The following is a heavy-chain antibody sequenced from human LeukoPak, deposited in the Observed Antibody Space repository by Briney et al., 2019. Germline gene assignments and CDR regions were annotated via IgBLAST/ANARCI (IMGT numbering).Heavy chain of an antibody. J-gene: IGHJ4*02. V-gene: IGHV1-2*02. CDR1: GYTFTGYY. CDR3: ARDLTIFGVVITPADFDY. CDR2: INPNSGGT. Sequence: AASVKVSCTASGYTFTGYYMHWVRQAPGQGLEWMGWINPNSGGTNYAQKFQGRVTMTRDTSISTAYMELSRLRSDDTAVYYCARDLTIFGVVITPADFDYWGQGTLVTVSS. D-gene: IGHD3-3*01.